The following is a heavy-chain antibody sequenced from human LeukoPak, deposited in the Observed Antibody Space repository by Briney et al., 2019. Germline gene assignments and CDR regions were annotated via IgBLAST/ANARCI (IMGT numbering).Heavy chain of an antibody. V-gene: IGHV3-7*03. Sequence: GGSLRLSCAASGFTFSSYAMSWVRQAPGKGLEWVANIKQDGSEKYYVDSVKGRFTISRDNAKNSLYLQMNSLRAEDTAVYYCARGGSIFGVVYGMDVWGQGTTVTVSS. CDR1: GFTFSSYA. D-gene: IGHD3-3*01. CDR3: ARGGSIFGVVYGMDV. CDR2: IKQDGSEK. J-gene: IGHJ6*02.